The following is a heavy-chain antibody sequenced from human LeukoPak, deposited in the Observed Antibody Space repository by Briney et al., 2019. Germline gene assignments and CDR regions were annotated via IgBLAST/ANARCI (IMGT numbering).Heavy chain of an antibody. J-gene: IGHJ4*02. CDR1: GFNFRSYS. V-gene: IGHV3-48*04. CDR3: ARRGGHYDSSGHYYN. Sequence: PGGSLRLSCAASGFNFRSYSMNWVRQAPGKGLEWVSYISSSGSTIKYADSVKGRFTISRDNAKNSLYLQMKSLRAEDTAVYYCARRGGHYDSSGHYYNWGQGTLVTVSS. CDR2: ISSSGSTI. D-gene: IGHD3-22*01.